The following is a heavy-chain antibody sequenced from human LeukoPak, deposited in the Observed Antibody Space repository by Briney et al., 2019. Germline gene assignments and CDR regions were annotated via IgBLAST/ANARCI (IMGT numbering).Heavy chain of an antibody. J-gene: IGHJ4*02. Sequence: GGSLRLSCAASGFTFSSYEMNWVRQAPGKGLEWVSYISSSGRTKYYADSVKGRFTISRDNAKNSLSLQMNSLRAEDTAVYYCARDPATVAGTPNFDYWGQGTLVTVSS. CDR2: ISSSGRTK. V-gene: IGHV3-48*03. D-gene: IGHD6-19*01. CDR1: GFTFSSYE. CDR3: ARDPATVAGTPNFDY.